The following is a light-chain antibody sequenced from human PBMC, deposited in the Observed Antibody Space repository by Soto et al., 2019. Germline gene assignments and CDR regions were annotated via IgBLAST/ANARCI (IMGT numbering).Light chain of an antibody. Sequence: QSVLTQPPSASGTPGQRVTISCSGSSSNIGSNYVYWYQQLPGTAPKLLIYRNSQRPSGVPDRFSGSKSGNSASLAISGLRSEDEADYYCAAWDDSMSGVVFGGGTKLTVL. CDR2: RNS. CDR3: AAWDDSMSGVV. J-gene: IGLJ2*01. V-gene: IGLV1-47*01. CDR1: SSNIGSNY.